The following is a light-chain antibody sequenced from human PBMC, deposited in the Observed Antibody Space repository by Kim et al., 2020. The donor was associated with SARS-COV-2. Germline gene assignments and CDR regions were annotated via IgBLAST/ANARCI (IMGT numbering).Light chain of an antibody. CDR2: GAS. J-gene: IGKJ4*02. CDR3: QQYNNWPPLT. CDR1: QRVSST. Sequence: PGERTALPCRGSQRVSSTIVGCQQNHGHAPRRLIYGASTRGAGSLARLSGSGSGTEFTLTISSLQSEDFAVDYCQQYNNWPPLTFGGGTKVDIK. V-gene: IGKV3-15*01.